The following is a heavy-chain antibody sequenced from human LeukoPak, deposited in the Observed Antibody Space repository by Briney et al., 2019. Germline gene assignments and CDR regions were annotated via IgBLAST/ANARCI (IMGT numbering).Heavy chain of an antibody. V-gene: IGHV4-59*08. CDR3: ARLSGPNYYDSSAYLDY. CDR2: IYYSGST. CDR1: GFSFSTYG. J-gene: IGHJ4*02. Sequence: LRLSCAASGFSFSTYGMHWIRQPPGKGLEWIGYIYYSGSTNYNPPLKSRVSISVDTSKNQFSLRLNSVTAADTAVYYCARLSGPNYYDSSAYLDYWGQGTLVTVSS. D-gene: IGHD3-22*01.